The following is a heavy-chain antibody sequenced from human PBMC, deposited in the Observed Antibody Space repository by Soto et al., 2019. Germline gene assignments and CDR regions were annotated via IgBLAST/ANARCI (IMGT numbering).Heavy chain of an antibody. V-gene: IGHV4-39*01. J-gene: IGHJ3*02. CDR3: ASQNYSGTRDGAFDI. Sequence: PSETLSLTCTVSGGSISSSSYYWGWIRQPPGKGLEWIGSIYYSGSTYYNPSLKSRVTISVDTSKNQFSLKLSSVTAADTAVYYCASQNYSGTRDGAFDIWGQGTMVTVSS. CDR2: IYYSGST. CDR1: GGSISSSSYY. D-gene: IGHD1-26*01.